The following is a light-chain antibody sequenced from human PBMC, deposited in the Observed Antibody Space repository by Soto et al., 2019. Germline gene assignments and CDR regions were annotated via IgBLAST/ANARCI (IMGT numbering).Light chain of an antibody. V-gene: IGKV1-27*01. CDR2: DAN. J-gene: IGKJ1*01. Sequence: DIQMTQSPSSLSASVGDRVTITCRASQGISHYLAWYQQRPGQVPKLLIHDANILQSGVPSRFSGSGSGTDSTLAISSLQPEDVATYYCEKYNSAPRTFGQGTKVEIK. CDR1: QGISHY. CDR3: EKYNSAPRT.